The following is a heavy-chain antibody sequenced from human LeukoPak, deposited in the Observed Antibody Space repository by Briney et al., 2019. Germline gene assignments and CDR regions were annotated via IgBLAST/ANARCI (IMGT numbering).Heavy chain of an antibody. Sequence: SETLSLTCTVSGGSISSSSYYWGWIRQPPGKGLEWIGSIYYSGSTYYNPSLKSRVTISVDTSKNQFSLKLSSVTAADTAVYYCARHEGSTYYFDYWGQGTLVTVSS. V-gene: IGHV4-39*01. CDR2: IYYSGST. CDR1: GGSISSSSYY. D-gene: IGHD3-10*01. CDR3: ARHEGSTYYFDY. J-gene: IGHJ4*02.